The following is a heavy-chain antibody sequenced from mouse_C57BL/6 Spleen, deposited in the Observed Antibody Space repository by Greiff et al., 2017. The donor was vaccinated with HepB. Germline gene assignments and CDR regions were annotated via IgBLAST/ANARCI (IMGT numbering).Heavy chain of an antibody. J-gene: IGHJ2*01. Sequence: EVKLMESEGGLVQPGSSMKLSCTASGFTFSDYYMAWVRQVPEKGLEWVANINYDGSSTYYLDSLKSRFIISRDNAKNILYLQMSSLKSEDTATYYCAREDYYGSRGFDYWGQGTTLTVSS. D-gene: IGHD1-1*01. CDR1: GFTFSDYY. CDR3: AREDYYGSRGFDY. V-gene: IGHV5-16*01. CDR2: INYDGSST.